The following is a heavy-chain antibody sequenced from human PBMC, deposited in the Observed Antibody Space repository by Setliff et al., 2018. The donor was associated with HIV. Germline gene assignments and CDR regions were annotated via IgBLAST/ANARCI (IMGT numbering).Heavy chain of an antibody. CDR1: GVSLSSESYY. V-gene: IGHV4-39*02. Sequence: SETLSLTCTVSGVSLSSESYYWGWVRQPPGKALEWVGSMYYSGKIFYNPSLRSRVTIFVDSSKNELSLRLQSVTAADTAVYYCAKAAVEMTTIAFGGPPGYWGQGTLVTVSS. D-gene: IGHD3-16*01. J-gene: IGHJ4*02. CDR2: MYYSGKI. CDR3: AKAAVEMTTIAFGGPPGY.